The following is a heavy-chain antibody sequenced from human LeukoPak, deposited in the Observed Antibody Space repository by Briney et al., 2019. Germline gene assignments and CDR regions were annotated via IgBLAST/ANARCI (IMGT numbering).Heavy chain of an antibody. CDR3: ARAYKDRSLAGKKEFFQH. J-gene: IGHJ1*01. CDR1: GFTLSSCA. V-gene: IGHV3-23*01. CDR2: FSGSGGST. Sequence: GGSLRLSCAASGFTLSSCAMSWVRQAPGKGLEWVSGFSGSGGSTNYADSVKGRFTISRDNSKNTLYLQMNSLRAEDTALYYCARAYKDRSLAGKKEFFQHWGQGTLVTVSS. D-gene: IGHD6-19*01.